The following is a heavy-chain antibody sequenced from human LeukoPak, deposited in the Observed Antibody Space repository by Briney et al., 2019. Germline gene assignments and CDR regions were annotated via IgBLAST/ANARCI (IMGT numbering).Heavy chain of an antibody. Sequence: GGSLRLSCSVSGFTFSTYVMHWVRQAPGKGLEYVSAISSNGDNTYYADSVKGRFTISRDNSKNTLYLQMSSLRADDTAVYYCVRGTGYWAQGTLVTVSS. CDR3: VRGTGY. CDR1: GFTFSTYV. CDR2: ISSNGDNT. J-gene: IGHJ4*02. V-gene: IGHV3-64D*06.